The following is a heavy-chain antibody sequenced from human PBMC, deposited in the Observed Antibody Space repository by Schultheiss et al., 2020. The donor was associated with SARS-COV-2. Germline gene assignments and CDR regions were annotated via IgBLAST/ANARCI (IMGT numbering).Heavy chain of an antibody. CDR3: ARDPLYYDSSAAFDI. Sequence: GGSLRLSCAASGFTFSSYAMSWVRQASGKGLEWVSAISGSGGSTYYADSVKGRFTISRDNSKNTLYLQMNSLRAEDTAVYYCARDPLYYDSSAAFDIWGQGTMVTVSS. CDR1: GFTFSSYA. CDR2: ISGSGGST. D-gene: IGHD3-22*01. V-gene: IGHV3-23*01. J-gene: IGHJ3*02.